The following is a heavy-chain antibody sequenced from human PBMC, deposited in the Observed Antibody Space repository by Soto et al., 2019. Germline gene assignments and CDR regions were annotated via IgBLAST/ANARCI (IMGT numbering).Heavy chain of an antibody. CDR2: ISGGGGST. J-gene: IGHJ4*02. Sequence: GGSLRLSCAASGFIFRDWFMSWIRQAPGEGQGLRRGLEWVSYISGGGGSTYYADSVKGRFTISRDNSNNTLYLQMNSLRAEDTAVYYCAKDPTSYDSSAQFDSWGQGTLVTVSS. CDR3: AKDPTSYDSSAQFDS. D-gene: IGHD3-22*01. CDR1: GFIFRDWF. V-gene: IGHV3-23*01.